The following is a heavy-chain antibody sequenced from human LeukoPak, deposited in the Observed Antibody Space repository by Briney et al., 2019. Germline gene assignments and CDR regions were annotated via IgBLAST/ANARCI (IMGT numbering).Heavy chain of an antibody. CDR3: ARLDILTGNYYYFNF. CDR2: INSDGSST. D-gene: IGHD3-9*01. V-gene: IGHV3-74*01. J-gene: IGHJ4*02. CDR1: GFTFSSYS. Sequence: GGSLRLSCAASGFTFSSYSMHWVRQAPGKGLVWVSRINSDGSSTSYADSVKGRFTISRDNAKNTLYLQMNSLRAEDTAVYYCARLDILTGNYYYFNFWGQGTLVTVSS.